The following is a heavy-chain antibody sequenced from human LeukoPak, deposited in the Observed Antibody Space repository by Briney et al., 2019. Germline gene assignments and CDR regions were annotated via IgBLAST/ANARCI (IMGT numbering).Heavy chain of an antibody. J-gene: IGHJ4*02. CDR3: ARVKAGGYSYGFDY. CDR2: TRNKANSYTT. Sequence: PGGSLRLSCAASGFTFSDHYMDWVRQAPGKGLEWVGRTRNKANSYTTEYAASVKGRFIISRDDPRNALYLQMNSLKTEDSAVYYCARVKAGGYSYGFDYWGQGILVTVSS. CDR1: GFTFSDHY. D-gene: IGHD5-18*01. V-gene: IGHV3-72*01.